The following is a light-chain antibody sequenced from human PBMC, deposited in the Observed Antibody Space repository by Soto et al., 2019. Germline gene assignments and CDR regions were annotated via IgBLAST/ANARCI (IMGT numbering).Light chain of an antibody. Sequence: PGDRAILSCRASESVSTFFAWYQQKPGQAPRLLIYDASKRATGVPARFSGSGSGTDFTLTISSLEPEDFAVYYCQHRLYWPLTFGGGTTVELK. CDR3: QHRLYWPLT. CDR2: DAS. V-gene: IGKV3-11*01. J-gene: IGKJ4*01. CDR1: ESVSTF.